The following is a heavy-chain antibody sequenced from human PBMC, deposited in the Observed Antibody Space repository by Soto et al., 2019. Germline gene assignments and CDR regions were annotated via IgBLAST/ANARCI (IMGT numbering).Heavy chain of an antibody. Sequence: ASVKVSCKASGYTFTSYGISWVRQAPGQGLEWMGWISAYNGNTNYAQKLQGRVTMTTDTSASTAYMELRSLRSDDTAVYYCARDLDAYCGGDCLLRYFQHWGQGTMVTVSS. V-gene: IGHV1-18*01. CDR1: GYTFTSYG. CDR2: ISAYNGNT. J-gene: IGHJ1*01. CDR3: ARDLDAYCGGDCLLRYFQH. D-gene: IGHD2-21*02.